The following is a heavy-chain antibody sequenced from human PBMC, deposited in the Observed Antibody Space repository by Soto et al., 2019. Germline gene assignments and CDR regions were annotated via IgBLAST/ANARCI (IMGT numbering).Heavy chain of an antibody. Sequence: LGESLKISCKGSGYSFTSYWIGWVRQMPGKSLEWMGIIYPGDSDTRYSPSFQGQVTISADKSISTAYLQWSSLKASDTAMYYCARRWVRGYCSSTSCFSYGMDVWGQGTTVTSP. CDR3: ARRWVRGYCSSTSCFSYGMDV. CDR1: GYSFTSYW. D-gene: IGHD2-2*01. V-gene: IGHV5-51*01. J-gene: IGHJ6*02. CDR2: IYPGDSDT.